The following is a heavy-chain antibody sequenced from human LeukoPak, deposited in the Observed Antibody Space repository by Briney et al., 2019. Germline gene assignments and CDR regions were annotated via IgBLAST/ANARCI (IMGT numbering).Heavy chain of an antibody. J-gene: IGHJ6*02. CDR3: ARGPLRYCSSTSCYTGKYYYYYGMDV. CDR1: GGSFSGYY. V-gene: IGHV4-34*01. Sequence: SETLSLTCAVYGGSFSGYYWSWIRQPPGKGLEWIGEINYSGSTNYNPSLKSRGTISVDTSKNQFSLKLSSVTAADTAVYYCARGPLRYCSSTSCYTGKYYYYYGMDVWGQGTTVTVSS. D-gene: IGHD2-2*02. CDR2: INYSGST.